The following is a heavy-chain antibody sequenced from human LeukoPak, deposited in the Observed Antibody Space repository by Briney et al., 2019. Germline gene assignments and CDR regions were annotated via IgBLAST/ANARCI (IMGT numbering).Heavy chain of an antibody. CDR2: ISGYNGNT. CDR3: AKGGATVTTKAFDI. D-gene: IGHD4-17*01. V-gene: IGHV1-18*01. CDR1: GYTFTTYN. Sequence: ASVKVSCKASGYTFTTYNINWVRQAPGQGLEWMGWISGYNGNTNYAQKLQGRVTMTTDTSTSTAYMELRSLKSDDTAVYYCAKGGATVTTKAFDIWGQGTMVTVSS. J-gene: IGHJ3*02.